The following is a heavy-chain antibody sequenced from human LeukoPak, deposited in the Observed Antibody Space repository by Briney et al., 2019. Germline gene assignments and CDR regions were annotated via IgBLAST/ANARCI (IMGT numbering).Heavy chain of an antibody. Sequence: GASVKVSCKASRDTFDSYSISWLRQAPGQGLEWMGGTIPMFGSANYAQKFQGRVTITTDQTTTTAYMELSSLSSEDTAVYYCARVGRSRDSLPNSYYYMDVWGKGTTVTVSS. CDR2: TIPMFGSA. CDR3: ARVGRSRDSLPNSYYYMDV. J-gene: IGHJ6*03. V-gene: IGHV1-69*05. D-gene: IGHD2-15*01. CDR1: RDTFDSYS.